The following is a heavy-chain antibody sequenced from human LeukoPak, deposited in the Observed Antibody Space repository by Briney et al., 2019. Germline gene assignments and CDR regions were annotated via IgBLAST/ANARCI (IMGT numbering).Heavy chain of an antibody. V-gene: IGHV1-2*02. CDR2: IKPDSGSS. D-gene: IGHD6-19*01. Sequence: ASVKVSCKASGYTFTAYYIHWLRQAPGQGPEWMGWIKPDSGSSHYAQKFQGRVTMTRDTSSNSAYMDLTRLKSDDTAVFYCARARVPIAVAGLYYFDYWGQGALVTVSS. CDR3: ARARVPIAVAGLYYFDY. CDR1: GYTFTAYY. J-gene: IGHJ4*02.